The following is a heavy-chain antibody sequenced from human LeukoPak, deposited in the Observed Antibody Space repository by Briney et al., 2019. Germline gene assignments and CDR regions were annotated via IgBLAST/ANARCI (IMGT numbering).Heavy chain of an antibody. V-gene: IGHV3-15*01. CDR3: TTDLRYYYDSSGYYYQAYY. CDR2: IKSKTDGGTT. Sequence: PGGSLRLSCAASGFTFSSYSMNWVRQAPGKGLEWVGRIKSKTDGGTTDYAAPVKGRFTISRDDSKNTLYLQMNSLKTEDTAVYYCTTDLRYYYDSSGYYYQAYYWGQGTLVTVSS. J-gene: IGHJ4*02. D-gene: IGHD3-22*01. CDR1: GFTFSSYS.